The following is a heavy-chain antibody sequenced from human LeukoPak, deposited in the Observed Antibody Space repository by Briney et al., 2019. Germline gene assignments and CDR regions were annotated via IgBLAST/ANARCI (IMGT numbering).Heavy chain of an antibody. CDR1: GFTFSSYA. Sequence: GGSLRLSCAASGFTFSSYAMHWVRQAPGKGLEWVAVISYDGSNKYYADSVKGRFTISRDNSKNTLYLQMNSLRAEDTAVYYCARSYGIIVYDYWGQGTLVTVSS. J-gene: IGHJ4*02. D-gene: IGHD5/OR15-5a*01. CDR2: ISYDGSNK. V-gene: IGHV3-30-3*01. CDR3: ARSYGIIVYDY.